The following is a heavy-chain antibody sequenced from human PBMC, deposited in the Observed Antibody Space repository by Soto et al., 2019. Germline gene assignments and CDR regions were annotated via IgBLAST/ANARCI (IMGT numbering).Heavy chain of an antibody. J-gene: IGHJ6*02. V-gene: IGHV1-69*13. CDR3: ARTMDYYGSGSYNRLDYYYYGMDV. CDR2: IIPIFGTA. D-gene: IGHD3-10*01. Sequence: VKVSCKASGGTFSSYAISWVRQAPGQGLEWMGGIIPIFGTANYAQKFQGRVTITADESTSTAYMELSSLRSEDTAVYYCARTMDYYGSGSYNRLDYYYYGMDVWGQGTTVTVSS. CDR1: GGTFSSYA.